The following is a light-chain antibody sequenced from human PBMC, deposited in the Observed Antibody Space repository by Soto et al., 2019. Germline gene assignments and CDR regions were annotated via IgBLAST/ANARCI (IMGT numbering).Light chain of an antibody. CDR3: QAWGTGGV. J-gene: IGLJ3*02. V-gene: IGLV4-69*01. Sequence: QLVLTQSPSASASLGASVKLTCTLSSGHSSYAIAWHQKQPGKGPRYLMDLNNDGSHSKGDGIPDRFSGSSSGAERYLIISSLQSDDEADYYCQAWGTGGVFGGGTKVTVL. CDR1: SGHSSYA. CDR2: LNNDGSH.